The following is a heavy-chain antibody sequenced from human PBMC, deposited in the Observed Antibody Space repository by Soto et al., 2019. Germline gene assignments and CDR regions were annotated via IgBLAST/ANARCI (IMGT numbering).Heavy chain of an antibody. Sequence: QVKLVQSGAEEKKPGASVKVSCKASGYTFTSYAMHWVRQAPGQRLEWMGWINAGNGNTKYSQKFQGRGTITRDTSASTAYMELSSLRSEDTAVYYCARVLVGATPVDYWGQGTLVTVSS. CDR2: INAGNGNT. V-gene: IGHV1-3*05. D-gene: IGHD1-26*01. CDR1: GYTFTSYA. CDR3: ARVLVGATPVDY. J-gene: IGHJ4*02.